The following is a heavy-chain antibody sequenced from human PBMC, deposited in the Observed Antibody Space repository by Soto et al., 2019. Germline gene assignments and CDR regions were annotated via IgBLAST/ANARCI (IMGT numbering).Heavy chain of an antibody. V-gene: IGHV3-73*02. CDR3: TRGKSYYYDSSGYDY. CDR1: GFTFSGST. CDR2: TRSKANSYAT. Sequence: EVQLVESGGGLVQPGGSLKLSCAASGFTFSGSTMHWVRQASGKGLEWVGRTRSKANSYATAYATSLKGTFTISRDDSQNTEYLQMTSLKAEDTAVYYCTRGKSYYYDSSGYDYWGQGTLVTVSS. J-gene: IGHJ4*02. D-gene: IGHD3-22*01.